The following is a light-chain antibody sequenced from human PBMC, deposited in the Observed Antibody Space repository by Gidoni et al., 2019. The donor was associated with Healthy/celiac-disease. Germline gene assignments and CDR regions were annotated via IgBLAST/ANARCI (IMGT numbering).Light chain of an antibody. J-gene: IGKJ1*01. Sequence: DIVMTQSPDSLAVSLGERATINCKSSQCVLYSSNNKNYLDWYQQKPGQPPKLLIYWASTRESGVPDRFSGGGSGTDFTLTISSLQAEDVAVYYCQQYYSTPWTFSQGTKVEIK. CDR1: QCVLYSSNNKNY. CDR3: QQYYSTPWT. V-gene: IGKV4-1*01. CDR2: WAS.